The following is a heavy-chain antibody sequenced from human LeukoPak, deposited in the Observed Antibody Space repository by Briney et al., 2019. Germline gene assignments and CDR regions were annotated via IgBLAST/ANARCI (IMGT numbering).Heavy chain of an antibody. Sequence: SETLSLTCTVSGGSISSGDYYWSWIRQPPGKGLEWIGYIYYSGATYYNPSLKSRVIISVDTSRNQFSLQLSSVTAADTAVYYCARLSGAGSYPFDNWGQGTLVTVSS. J-gene: IGHJ4*02. CDR1: GGSISSGDYY. V-gene: IGHV4-30-4*08. CDR2: IYYSGAT. D-gene: IGHD3-10*01. CDR3: ARLSGAGSYPFDN.